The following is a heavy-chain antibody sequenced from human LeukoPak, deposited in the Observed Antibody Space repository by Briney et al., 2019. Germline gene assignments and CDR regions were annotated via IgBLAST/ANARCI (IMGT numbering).Heavy chain of an antibody. V-gene: IGHV4-30-2*01. CDR2: IYHSGST. CDR3: ARHRSSWYYFDY. D-gene: IGHD6-13*01. Sequence: SETLSLTCAVSGGSISSGGYSWSWIRQPPGKGLEWIGYIYHSGSTYYTPSLKSRVAISVDTSKNQFSLKLSSVTAADTAVYYCARHRSSWYYFDYWGQGTLVTVSS. CDR1: GGSISSGGYS. J-gene: IGHJ4*02.